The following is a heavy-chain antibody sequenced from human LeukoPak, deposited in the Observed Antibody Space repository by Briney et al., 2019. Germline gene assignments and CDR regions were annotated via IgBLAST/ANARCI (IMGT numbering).Heavy chain of an antibody. CDR2: IYYSGTT. D-gene: IGHD4-17*01. Sequence: SETLSLTCTVSGGSISNYYWSWIRQPPGKGLEWIGYIYYSGTTNYNPSLKSRVTISVDTSKNQFSLKLSSVTAADTAVYYCARVGCYGDYLLFDYWGQGTLVTVSS. CDR3: ARVGCYGDYLLFDY. CDR1: GGSISNYY. J-gene: IGHJ4*02. V-gene: IGHV4-59*01.